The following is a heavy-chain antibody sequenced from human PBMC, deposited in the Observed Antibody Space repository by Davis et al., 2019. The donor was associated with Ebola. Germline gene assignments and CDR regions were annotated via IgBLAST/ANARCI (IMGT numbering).Heavy chain of an antibody. CDR3: ARDVVQYYYDSSGYSIRNKHFDY. J-gene: IGHJ4*02. Sequence: AASVKVSCKASGYTFSSFSITWVREAPGQGLEWMGWISGYDGNTNYAQKLQGRVTMTTDTSTSTAYMELRSLRSDDTAVYYCARDVVQYYYDSSGYSIRNKHFDYWGQGTLVTVSS. CDR2: ISGYDGNT. V-gene: IGHV1-18*01. CDR1: GYTFSSFS. D-gene: IGHD3-22*01.